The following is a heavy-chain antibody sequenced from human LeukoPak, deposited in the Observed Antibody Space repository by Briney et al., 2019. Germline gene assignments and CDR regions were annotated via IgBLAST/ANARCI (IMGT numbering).Heavy chain of an antibody. D-gene: IGHD2-21*01. CDR1: GFNFSSYA. V-gene: IGHV3-64D*06. CDR3: AHIVVVEGVDY. Sequence: PGGSLRLSCSASGFNFSSYAMHWVRQAPGKGLEYVSAISSNGGSTYYADSVKGRFTISRDNSKNTLYLQMSSLRAEDTAVYYCAHIVVVEGVDYWGQGTLVTVSS. J-gene: IGHJ4*02. CDR2: ISSNGGST.